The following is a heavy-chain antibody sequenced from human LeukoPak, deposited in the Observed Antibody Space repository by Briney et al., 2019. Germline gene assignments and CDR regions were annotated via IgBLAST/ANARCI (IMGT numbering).Heavy chain of an antibody. CDR1: GFTFSNFW. CDR3: VAGTTY. V-gene: IGHV3-7*05. CDR2: IKKDGSQK. D-gene: IGHD6-13*01. J-gene: IGHJ4*02. Sequence: GGSLRLSCAASGFTFSNFWMTWVRQAPGKGLEWVAIIKKDGSQKYYVDSVKGRFTISRDNARNSLYLQMNSLRAEDTAVYWAVAGTTYWGQGTLLPLFS.